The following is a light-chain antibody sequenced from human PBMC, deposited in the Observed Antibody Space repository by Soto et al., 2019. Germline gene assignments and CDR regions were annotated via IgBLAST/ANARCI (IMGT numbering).Light chain of an antibody. CDR3: QRYNSFPYT. CDR1: QSISSW. Sequence: DIQMTQSPSTLSASVGDRVTITCRASQSISSWLAWYQQKPGKAPKLLIYDASSLESGVPSRFSGSGSGTEFTLTISSLQPDDFATYRCQRYNSFPYTFGQGTKLEIK. J-gene: IGKJ2*01. CDR2: DAS. V-gene: IGKV1-5*01.